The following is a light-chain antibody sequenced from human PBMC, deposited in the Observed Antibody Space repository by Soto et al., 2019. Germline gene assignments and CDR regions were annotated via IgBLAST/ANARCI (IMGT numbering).Light chain of an antibody. CDR2: LGS. Sequence: IVVDQSPISLAVPPWGPASISCKSWQSPLHWNGLKQLDWYLQKPGQSPQLLIYLGSNRASGVPDRFSGSGSGTDFTLKISRVEAEDVGVYYCMQALQTPLYTFGQGTKLEIK. J-gene: IGKJ2*01. V-gene: IGKV2-28*01. CDR1: QSPLHWNGLKQ. CDR3: MQALQTPLYT.